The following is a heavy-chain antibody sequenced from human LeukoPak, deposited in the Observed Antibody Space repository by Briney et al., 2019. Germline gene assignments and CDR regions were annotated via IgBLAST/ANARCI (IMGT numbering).Heavy chain of an antibody. CDR3: AREIATPYYYDSSGFSWYFDL. Sequence: SETLSLTCTVSGGSISSYYWSWIRQPAGKGLEWIGRIHTSGSTNYNPSLKSRVTMSVDTSKNQFSLKLSSVTAADTAVYYCAREIATPYYYDSSGFSWYFDLWGRGTLVTVSS. J-gene: IGHJ2*01. CDR2: IHTSGST. D-gene: IGHD3-22*01. V-gene: IGHV4-4*07. CDR1: GGSISSYY.